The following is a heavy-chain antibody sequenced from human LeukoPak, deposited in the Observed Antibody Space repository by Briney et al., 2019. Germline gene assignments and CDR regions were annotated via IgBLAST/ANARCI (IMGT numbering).Heavy chain of an antibody. CDR2: ISTDNGDT. V-gene: IGHV1-18*01. Sequence: ASVKVSCEASGYNFNNYGITWVRQAPGQGLEWTGRISTDNGDTTYAQKFQGRVTMTTDTFTTTVYMELRSLRFDDTAVYYCARGDRAFDVWGQGTMVTVS. J-gene: IGHJ3*01. CDR1: GYNFNNYG. CDR3: ARGDRAFDV. D-gene: IGHD2-21*02.